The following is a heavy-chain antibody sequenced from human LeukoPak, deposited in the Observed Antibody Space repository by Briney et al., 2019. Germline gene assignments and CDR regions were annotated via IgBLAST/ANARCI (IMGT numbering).Heavy chain of an antibody. V-gene: IGHV3-7*01. D-gene: IGHD7-27*01. Sequence: GGSLRLSCTFSGLTFRSYWMNWVRQAPGKGVEWVANINPGGNEIRSVDSVKGRSIISRDNAKNSLDLQMSSLRVEDTAVYYCMCWGTDNHWGQGSLVTVSS. CDR1: GLTFRSYW. J-gene: IGHJ4*02. CDR2: INPGGNEI. CDR3: MCWGTDNH.